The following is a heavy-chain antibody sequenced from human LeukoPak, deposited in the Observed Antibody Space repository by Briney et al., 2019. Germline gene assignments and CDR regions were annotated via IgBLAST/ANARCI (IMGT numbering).Heavy chain of an antibody. Sequence: SVKVSCKASGGTFSSYAISWVRQAPGQGLEWMGGIIPIFGTANYAQKFQGRVTITTDESTSTAYMGLSSLRSEDTAVYYCAGERITMIVVVPRFGAFDIWGQGTMVTVSS. D-gene: IGHD3-22*01. V-gene: IGHV1-69*05. CDR2: IIPIFGTA. CDR1: GGTFSSYA. J-gene: IGHJ3*02. CDR3: AGERITMIVVVPRFGAFDI.